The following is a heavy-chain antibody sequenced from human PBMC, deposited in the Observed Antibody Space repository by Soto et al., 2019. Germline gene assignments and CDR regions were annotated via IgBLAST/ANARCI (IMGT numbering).Heavy chain of an antibody. CDR1: GGSISSSSYY. J-gene: IGHJ5*02. CDR3: AVRGEYYGSGSYFDWFDP. Sequence: PSETLSLTCTVSGGSISSSSYYWGWIRQPPGKGLEWIGSIYYSGSTYYNQSLKSRVTISVDTSKNQFSLKLSSVTAADTAVYYCAVRGEYYGSGSYFDWFDPWGQGTLVTV. D-gene: IGHD3-10*01. CDR2: IYYSGST. V-gene: IGHV4-39*01.